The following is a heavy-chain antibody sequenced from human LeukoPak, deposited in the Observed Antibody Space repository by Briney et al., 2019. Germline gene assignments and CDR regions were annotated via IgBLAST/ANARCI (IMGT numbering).Heavy chain of an antibody. J-gene: IGHJ3*02. CDR1: GGSISSSSYY. CDR2: IYYSGST. Sequence: SETLSLTCTVSGGSISSSSYYWGWIRQPPGQGLEWIGSIYYSGSTNYNPSLKSRVTMSVDTSKNQFSLKLSSVTAADTAVYYCARTRITMIVVAEEDDAFDIWGQGTMVTVSS. CDR3: ARTRITMIVVAEEDDAFDI. V-gene: IGHV4-39*07. D-gene: IGHD3-22*01.